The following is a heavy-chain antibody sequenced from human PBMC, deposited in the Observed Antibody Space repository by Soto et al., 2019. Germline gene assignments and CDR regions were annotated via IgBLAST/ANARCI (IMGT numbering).Heavy chain of an antibody. Sequence: SETLSLTCAVYGGSFSGYYWSWIRQPPGKGLEWIGEINHSGSTNYNPSLKSRVTISVDTSKDQFSLKLSSVTAADTAVYYCARANYYDSSGSKVAFDYWGQGTLVTVSS. CDR2: INHSGST. V-gene: IGHV4-34*01. J-gene: IGHJ4*02. D-gene: IGHD3-22*01. CDR3: ARANYYDSSGSKVAFDY. CDR1: GGSFSGYY.